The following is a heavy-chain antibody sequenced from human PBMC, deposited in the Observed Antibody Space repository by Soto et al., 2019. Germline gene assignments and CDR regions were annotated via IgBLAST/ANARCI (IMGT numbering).Heavy chain of an antibody. J-gene: IGHJ4*02. V-gene: IGHV3-21*01. CDR3: ARTALSYYDSSGYSPFDY. D-gene: IGHD3-22*01. CDR1: GFTFSSYS. CDR2: ISSSSSYI. Sequence: KTGGSLRLSCAASGFTFSSYSMNWVRQAPGKGLEWVSSISSSSSYIYYADSVKGRFTISRDNAKNSLYLQMNSLRAEDTAVYYCARTALSYYDSSGYSPFDYWGQGTLVTVSS.